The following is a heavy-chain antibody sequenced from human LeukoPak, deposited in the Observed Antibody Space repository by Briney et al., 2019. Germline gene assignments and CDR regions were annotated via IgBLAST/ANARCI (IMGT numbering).Heavy chain of an antibody. J-gene: IGHJ5*02. D-gene: IGHD6-13*01. CDR3: AAESRQGA. CDR1: GFTFSSYA. Sequence: GGSLRLSCAASGFTFSSYAMHWVRQAPGKGLEWVAVISYDGSNKYYADSVKGRFTISRDNSKNTLNLQMNSLRAEDTAAYYCAAESRQGAWGQGTLVTVSS. V-gene: IGHV3-30*04. CDR2: ISYDGSNK.